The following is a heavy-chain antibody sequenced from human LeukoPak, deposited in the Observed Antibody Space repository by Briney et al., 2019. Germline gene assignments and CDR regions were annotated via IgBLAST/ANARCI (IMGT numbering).Heavy chain of an antibody. D-gene: IGHD6-19*01. V-gene: IGHV1-69*10. Sequence: GASVKVSCKASGGTFSSYAISWVRQAPGQGLEWMGGIIPILGIANYAQKFQGRVTITADKSTSTAYMELSSLRSEDTAVYYCASGLDSSGWSYWGQGTLVTVSS. CDR2: IIPILGIA. CDR1: GGTFSSYA. J-gene: IGHJ4*02. CDR3: ASGLDSSGWSY.